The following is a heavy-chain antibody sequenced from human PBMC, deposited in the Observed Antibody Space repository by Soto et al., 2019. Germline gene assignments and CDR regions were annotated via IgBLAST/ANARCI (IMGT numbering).Heavy chain of an antibody. CDR2: IWYDGSNR. CDR3: ARDASAYDWEIGGWYLRGFDP. Sequence: ESGGGVVQPGRSLRLSCAASGFTFSTYGMHWVRQAPGKGLEWVAIIWYDGSNRYYADSVKGRFTISRDDSKNTLYLQMNNLRAEDTAVYYCARDASAYDWEIGGWYLRGFDPWGQGTLVTVSS. V-gene: IGHV3-33*01. D-gene: IGHD5-12*01. CDR1: GFTFSTYG. J-gene: IGHJ5*02.